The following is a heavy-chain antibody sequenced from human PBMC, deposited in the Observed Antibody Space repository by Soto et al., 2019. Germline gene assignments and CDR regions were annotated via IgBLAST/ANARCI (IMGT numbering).Heavy chain of an antibody. D-gene: IGHD3-22*01. J-gene: IGHJ6*02. CDR1: GFTFSSYA. Sequence: PGGSLRLSCAASGFTFSSYAMSWVRQAPGKGLEWVSAISGSGGSTYYADSVKGRFTISRDNSKNTLYLQMNSLRAEDTAVYYCAKWYYYDSSGYYYPQTAFYGMDVWGQGTTVTVSS. CDR3: AKWYYYDSSGYYYPQTAFYGMDV. CDR2: ISGSGGST. V-gene: IGHV3-23*01.